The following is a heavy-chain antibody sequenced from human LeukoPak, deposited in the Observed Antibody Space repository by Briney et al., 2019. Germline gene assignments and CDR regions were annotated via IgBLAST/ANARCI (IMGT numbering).Heavy chain of an antibody. CDR1: GYTFTKYG. CDR3: ARDRVVVVPAAIRDWYFDL. D-gene: IGHD2-2*02. J-gene: IGHJ2*01. Sequence: ASVKVSCKASGYTFTKYGITWVRQAPGQGLEWMGWISTYNGNTNYAQKLQGRVTMTTDTSTSTAYMELRSLRSDDTAVYYCARDRVVVVPAAIRDWYFDLWGRGTLVTVSS. V-gene: IGHV1-18*01. CDR2: ISTYNGNT.